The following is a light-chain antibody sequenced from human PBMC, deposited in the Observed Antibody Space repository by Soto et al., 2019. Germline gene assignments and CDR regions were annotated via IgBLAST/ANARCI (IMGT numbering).Light chain of an antibody. CDR1: QSVSRY. CDR3: QQRSNWPST. CDR2: DAS. J-gene: IGKJ4*01. Sequence: EIVLTQSPATLSLSPGERATLSCRASQSVSRYLAWYQQKPGQAPRLLIYDASNRATGLPTRFSGSGSGTAFALTISSLEPEDFAVYYCQQRSNWPSTFGGGTKVEIK. V-gene: IGKV3-11*01.